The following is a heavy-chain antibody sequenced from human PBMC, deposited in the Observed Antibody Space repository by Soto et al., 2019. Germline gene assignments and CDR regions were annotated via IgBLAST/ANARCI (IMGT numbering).Heavy chain of an antibody. V-gene: IGHV3-30*03. D-gene: IGHD1-26*01. J-gene: IGHJ2*01. CDR2: ISHDGINK. CDR3: ARSPQPTRGIHWYFDF. CDR1: GFTFNSYG. Sequence: QVQLVESGGGVVQPGRSLGLSCAASGFTFNSYGMHWVRQAPGKGREWVAAISHDGINKYYADSVKGRFTISRDNSKNTLDVQMNSLRPEYTAVYYCARSPQPTRGIHWYFDFWGRGILVTVAS.